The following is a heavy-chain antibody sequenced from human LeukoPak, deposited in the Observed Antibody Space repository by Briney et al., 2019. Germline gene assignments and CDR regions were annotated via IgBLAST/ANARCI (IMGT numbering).Heavy chain of an antibody. Sequence: ASVKVSCKAFGYTFTSYYMHWVRQAPGQGLEWMGIISPSDGSTKYAQKFQGRVIMTRDTATSTVYMELSSLTSEDTAVYYCARDSAKGYCNSPSCSDFFDPWGQGILVTVSS. D-gene: IGHD2-2*01. CDR2: ISPSDGST. V-gene: IGHV1-46*01. CDR3: ARDSAKGYCNSPSCSDFFDP. CDR1: GYTFTSYY. J-gene: IGHJ5*02.